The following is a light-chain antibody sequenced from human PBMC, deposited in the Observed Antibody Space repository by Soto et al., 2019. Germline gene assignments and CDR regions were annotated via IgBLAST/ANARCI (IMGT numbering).Light chain of an antibody. CDR2: KAS. CDR3: QQYNSYSSP. Sequence: DIQMTQSPSTLSASVGDRVTITCRASQSISSWLAWHQHKPGTAPKLLIYKASDLVSGVPSRLSGSGSGTDFALTISRLQPGDFATYYCQQYNSYSSPFGQGTKLETK. V-gene: IGKV1-5*03. CDR1: QSISSW. J-gene: IGKJ2*01.